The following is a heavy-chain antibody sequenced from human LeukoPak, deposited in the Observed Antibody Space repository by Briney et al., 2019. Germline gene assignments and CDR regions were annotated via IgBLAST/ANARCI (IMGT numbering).Heavy chain of an antibody. Sequence: ASVKVSCKASGGTFSSYAISWVRQAPGQGLEWMGGIIPIFGTANYAQKFQGRVTITADESTSTAYVELSSLRSEDTAVYYCARDQSRLIGYYHYWGQGTLVTVSS. CDR2: IIPIFGTA. V-gene: IGHV1-69*01. J-gene: IGHJ4*02. CDR3: ARDQSRLIGYYHY. D-gene: IGHD3-9*01. CDR1: GGTFSSYA.